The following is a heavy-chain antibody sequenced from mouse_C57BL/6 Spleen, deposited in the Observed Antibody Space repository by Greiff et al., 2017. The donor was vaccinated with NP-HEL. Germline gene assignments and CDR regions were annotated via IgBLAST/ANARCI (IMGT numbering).Heavy chain of an antibody. CDR3: AITTPSAWFAY. CDR1: GYTFTSYW. CDR2: IDPSDSYT. V-gene: IGHV1-69*01. J-gene: IGHJ3*01. Sequence: QVQLKQPGAELVMPGASVKLSCKASGYTFTSYWMHWVKQRPGQGLEWIGEIDPSDSYTNYNQKFKGKSTLTVDKSSSTAYMQLSSLTSEDSAVYYCAITTPSAWFAYWGQGTLVTVSA. D-gene: IGHD2-1*01.